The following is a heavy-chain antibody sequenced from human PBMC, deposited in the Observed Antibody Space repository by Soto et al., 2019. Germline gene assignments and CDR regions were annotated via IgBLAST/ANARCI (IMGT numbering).Heavy chain of an antibody. V-gene: IGHV6-1*01. J-gene: IGHJ6*02. Sequence: SQTLSLTCAISGDSVSSNSAAWNWIRQSPSRGLEWLGRTYYRSKWYNDYAVSVKSRITINPDTSKNQFSLQLNSVTPEDTAVYYCARAGYCSGSYYPYYYGMDVWGQGTTVTVSS. CDR3: ARAGYCSGSYYPYYYGMDV. CDR2: TYYRSKWYN. CDR1: GDSVSSNSAA. D-gene: IGHD3-10*01.